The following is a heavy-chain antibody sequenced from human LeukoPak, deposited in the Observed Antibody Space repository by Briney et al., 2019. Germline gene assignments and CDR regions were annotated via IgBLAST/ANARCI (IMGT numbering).Heavy chain of an antibody. D-gene: IGHD3-22*01. J-gene: IGHJ5*02. Sequence: GGSLRLSCAASGFTVSSNYMSWVRQAPGKGLEWVSVIYSGGSTYYADSVKGRFTISRDNSKNTLYLQMNSLRAEDTAVYYCARDLHDSSGLGWFDPWGQGTLVTVSS. CDR2: IYSGGST. CDR3: ARDLHDSSGLGWFDP. V-gene: IGHV3-66*01. CDR1: GFTVSSNY.